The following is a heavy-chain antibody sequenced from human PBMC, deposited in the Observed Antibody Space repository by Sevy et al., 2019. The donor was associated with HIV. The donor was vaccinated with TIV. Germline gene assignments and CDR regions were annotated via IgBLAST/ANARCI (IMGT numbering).Heavy chain of an antibody. CDR2: ISYTGNT. D-gene: IGHD6-6*01. Sequence: SETLSLTCTVSGGSISSGNYYWHWIRQPPGKGLEWIGYISYTGNTYYNPSLKGPVTISVDTSNNQFSLRLASVTAADPAVDYYARDATDYTSASVWFDPWGQGTLVTVSS. V-gene: IGHV4-30-4*01. J-gene: IGHJ5*02. CDR3: ARDATDYTSASVWFDP. CDR1: GGSISSGNYY.